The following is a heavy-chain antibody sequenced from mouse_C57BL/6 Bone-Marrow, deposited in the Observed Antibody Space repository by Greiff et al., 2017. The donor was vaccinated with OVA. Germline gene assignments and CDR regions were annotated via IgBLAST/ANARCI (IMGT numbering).Heavy chain of an antibody. Sequence: QVQLQQSDAELVKPGASVKISCKVSGYTFTDHTIHWMKQRPEQGLAWIGYIYPRDGSTKYNETFKGKATLTADKSSSTASMHLNSLTSADSAVYFCARRWGYYFDYWGQGTTLTVSS. CDR1: GYTFTDHT. CDR3: ARRWGYYFDY. CDR2: IYPRDGST. J-gene: IGHJ2*01. V-gene: IGHV1-78*01. D-gene: IGHD1-1*02.